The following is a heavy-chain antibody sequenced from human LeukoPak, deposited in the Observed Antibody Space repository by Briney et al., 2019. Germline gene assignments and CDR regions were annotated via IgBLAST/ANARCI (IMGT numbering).Heavy chain of an antibody. CDR3: ASIGYSGYGRYFDY. D-gene: IGHD5-12*01. CDR2: ISSSGTTT. V-gene: IGHV3-48*03. Sequence: PGGSLRLSCAASGFTFSTYEMNWVRQAPGKGLEWVSYISSSGTTTYYADSVKGRFTISRDNARNSLYLQMNSLRAEDTAVYYCASIGYSGYGRYFDYWGQGTPVTVSS. CDR1: GFTFSTYE. J-gene: IGHJ4*02.